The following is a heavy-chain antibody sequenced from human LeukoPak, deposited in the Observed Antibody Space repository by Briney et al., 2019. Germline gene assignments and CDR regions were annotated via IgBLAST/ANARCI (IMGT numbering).Heavy chain of an antibody. CDR1: GFTFSSHA. Sequence: GGSLRLSCAASGFTFSSHAMSWVRQAPGKGLEWVSMITSGGGTTYYADSVKGRFTISRDNSKNTLYLQMNSLRAEDTAVYYCAREDPGYCSGGSCYGGAFDIWGQGTMVTVSS. CDR2: ITSGGGTT. D-gene: IGHD2-15*01. CDR3: AREDPGYCSGGSCYGGAFDI. J-gene: IGHJ3*02. V-gene: IGHV3-23*01.